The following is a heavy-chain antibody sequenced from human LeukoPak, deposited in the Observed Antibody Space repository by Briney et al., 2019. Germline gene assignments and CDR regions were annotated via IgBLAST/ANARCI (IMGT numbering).Heavy chain of an antibody. CDR2: TYYRSKWYH. J-gene: IGHJ4*02. V-gene: IGHV6-1*01. CDR3: ARDGYYAGYVFDS. CDR1: GDSVSSNSAA. Sequence: SQALSLTCAISGDSVSSNSAAWNWIRQSPSRGLEWLGKTYYRSKWYHDYAVSVKSRITINPDTSKNQVSLRLNSVTPEDTAVYYCARDGYYAGYVFDSWGQGTLVTVSS. D-gene: IGHD3-3*01.